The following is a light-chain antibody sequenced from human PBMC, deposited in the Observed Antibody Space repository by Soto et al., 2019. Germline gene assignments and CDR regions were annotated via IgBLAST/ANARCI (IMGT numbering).Light chain of an antibody. V-gene: IGLV2-14*01. J-gene: IGLJ3*02. Sequence: QLVLTQPASVSGSPGQSITISCTGTSSDVGNFVSWYRQHPGKAPKLMIYDVSSRPSGISDRFSGSKSGNTASLTISGLQSADESEYSCCIYTGTTYTCVFVGGTKLTVL. CDR1: SSDVGNF. CDR2: DVS. CDR3: CIYTGTTYTCV.